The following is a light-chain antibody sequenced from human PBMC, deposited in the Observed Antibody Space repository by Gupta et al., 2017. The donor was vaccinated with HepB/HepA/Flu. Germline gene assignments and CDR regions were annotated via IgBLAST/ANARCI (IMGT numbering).Light chain of an antibody. CDR2: GSS. V-gene: IGKV3-20*01. J-gene: IGKJ1*01. CDR1: QTLPDPN. CDR3: QQEINSLST. Sequence: VLTQSPGTVSVSPGERATLACRFCQTLPDPNLAWYHDNPGQAPNLLIYGSSVRAKDIPDRYNGSESVTEFTLTISRLELKNFAVYYSQQEINSLSTFGQATKVEIK.